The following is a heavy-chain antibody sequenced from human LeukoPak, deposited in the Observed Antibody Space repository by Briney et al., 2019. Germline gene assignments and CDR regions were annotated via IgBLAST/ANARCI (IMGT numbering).Heavy chain of an antibody. V-gene: IGHV3-21*01. CDR2: ITSTGYHI. J-gene: IGHJ5*02. CDR3: ARSLSGSYYTLFDP. Sequence: GGSLRLSCAASGFTFSAYSMNWVRQGPGGGLEWSSLITSTGYHIYYADSVKGRFTVSRDNAKNSLYLKMNSLRDEDTAVYYCARSLSGSYYTLFDPWGQGTLVTVSS. CDR1: GFTFSAYS. D-gene: IGHD1-26*01.